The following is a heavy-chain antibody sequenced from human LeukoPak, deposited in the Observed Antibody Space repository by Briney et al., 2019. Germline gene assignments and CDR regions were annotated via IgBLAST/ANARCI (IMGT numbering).Heavy chain of an antibody. CDR3: ARVSGSSPEYNWFDP. CDR2: ISSSSTI. CDR1: GFTFSSYN. Sequence: GGSLRLSCAASGFTFSSYNMNWVRQAPGKGLEWVSYISSSSTIYYADSVKGRFTISRDNAKNSLYLQMNSLRDEDTAVYYCARVSGSSPEYNWFDPWGQGTLVTVSS. D-gene: IGHD6-6*01. J-gene: IGHJ5*02. V-gene: IGHV3-48*02.